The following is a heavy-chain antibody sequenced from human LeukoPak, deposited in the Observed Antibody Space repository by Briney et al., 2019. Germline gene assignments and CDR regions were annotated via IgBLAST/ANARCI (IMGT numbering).Heavy chain of an antibody. V-gene: IGHV3-30*03. Sequence: PGGSLRLSCAASGFTFSAYVMHWVRQAPGKGLECVAVISNDGTEKYYADSVKGRFSISRDNSKNTLYLQMSGQRTEDTAVYYCVRDGGYTGGWTYGAGDYWGQGTLVTVSS. CDR3: VRDGGYTGGWTYGAGDY. CDR2: ISNDGTEK. J-gene: IGHJ4*01. D-gene: IGHD2-8*02. CDR1: GFTFSAYV.